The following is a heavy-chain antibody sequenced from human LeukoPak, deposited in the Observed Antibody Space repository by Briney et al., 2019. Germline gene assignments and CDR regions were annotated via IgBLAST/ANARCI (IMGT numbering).Heavy chain of an antibody. D-gene: IGHD1-26*01. CDR1: GFTFSSYE. CDR3: ARVPVATYIDY. J-gene: IGHJ4*02. Sequence: PGGSLRLSCAASGFTFSSYEMNWVRQAPGKGLEWVSYISSSGSTIYYADSVKGRFTISRDNAKNSLYLQINSLTAEDTAVYYCARVPVATYIDYWGQETLVTVSS. CDR2: ISSSGSTI. V-gene: IGHV3-48*03.